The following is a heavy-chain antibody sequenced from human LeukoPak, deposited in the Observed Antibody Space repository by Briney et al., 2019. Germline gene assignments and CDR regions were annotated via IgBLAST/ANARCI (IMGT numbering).Heavy chain of an antibody. Sequence: ASVKVSCKTSAYTFTGYYIHWVRQAPGQGLEWMGWINPNSGGTNCAQKFQGRVSMTRDTSIDTAYMELSRLRSDDTALYYCARGRDSSSWYFDWFDPWGQGTLVTVSS. J-gene: IGHJ5*02. CDR3: ARGRDSSSWYFDWFDP. D-gene: IGHD6-13*01. V-gene: IGHV1-2*02. CDR1: AYTFTGYY. CDR2: INPNSGGT.